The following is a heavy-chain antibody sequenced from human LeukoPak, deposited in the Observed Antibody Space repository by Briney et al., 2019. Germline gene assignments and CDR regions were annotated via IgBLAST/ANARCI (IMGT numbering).Heavy chain of an antibody. CDR1: GGTFSSYA. V-gene: IGHV1-69*05. CDR3: ARDRTGTTSRRWFDP. J-gene: IGHJ5*02. CDR2: IIPIFGTA. Sequence: SVKVSCKASGGTFSSYAISWVRQAPGQGLEWMGRIIPIFGTANYAQKFQGRVTITTDESTSTAYMELGSLRSEDTAVYYCARDRTGTTSRRWFDPWGQGTLVTVSS. D-gene: IGHD1-1*01.